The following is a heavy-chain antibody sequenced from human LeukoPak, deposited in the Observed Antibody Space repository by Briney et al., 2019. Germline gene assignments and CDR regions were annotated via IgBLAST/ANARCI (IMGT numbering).Heavy chain of an antibody. Sequence: KSSETLSLTCTVSGGSISSSSYYWGWIRQSPGKGLEWIGSIYYTGSTYNNPSLKSRVTMSVDTSKNQFSLWLSSVTAADTAIYYCARLDLNYDILTLGKGNYHFYMDVWGKGTTVTISS. J-gene: IGHJ6*03. CDR2: IYYTGST. CDR1: GGSISSSSYY. CDR3: ARLDLNYDILTLGKGNYHFYMDV. D-gene: IGHD3-9*01. V-gene: IGHV4-39*01.